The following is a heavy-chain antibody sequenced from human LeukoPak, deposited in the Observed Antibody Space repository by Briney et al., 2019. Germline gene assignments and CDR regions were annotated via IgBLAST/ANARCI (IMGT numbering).Heavy chain of an antibody. Sequence: ASVKVSCKASGYTFTSYDINWVRQATGQGLEWMGWMNPNSGNTGYAQKFQGRVTMTRNTSISTAYMELSSLRSEDTAVYYCASRGSYDYVWGSYHSWGQGTLVTVSS. CDR2: MNPNSGNT. CDR3: ASRGSYDYVWGSYHS. D-gene: IGHD3-16*02. CDR1: GYTFTSYD. V-gene: IGHV1-8*01. J-gene: IGHJ5*02.